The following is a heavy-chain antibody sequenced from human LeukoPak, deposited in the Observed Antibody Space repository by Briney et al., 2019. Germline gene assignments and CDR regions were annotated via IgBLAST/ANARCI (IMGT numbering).Heavy chain of an antibody. CDR3: ARGYHDFSGYWLSYFDY. Sequence: TSQTLSLTCTVSGGSISSYYWIWIRQPPGKGLEWIGYIYYSGSTNYNPSLKSRVTISVDTSKNQFSLKLSSVTAADTAVYYCARGYHDFSGYWLSYFDYWGQGTLVTVSS. CDR2: IYYSGST. J-gene: IGHJ4*02. CDR1: GGSISSYY. D-gene: IGHD3-22*01. V-gene: IGHV4-59*01.